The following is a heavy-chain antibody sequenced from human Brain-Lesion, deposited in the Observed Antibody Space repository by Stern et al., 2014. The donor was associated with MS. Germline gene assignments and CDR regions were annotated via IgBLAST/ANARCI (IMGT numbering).Heavy chain of an antibody. Sequence: EVQLVESGVGLVQPGGSLRLSCAASGFTFSNYWMHWVRQAPGKGLVWVSRVNNDGRRTSYADSVKGRFTMSRXNAKNTLYLQMNSLRVEDTAIYYCARGXXXFDSWGQGTLVTVSS. V-gene: IGHV3-74*02. D-gene: IGHD3-10*01. CDR2: VNNDGRRT. CDR3: ARGXXXFDS. J-gene: IGHJ5*01. CDR1: GFTFSNYW.